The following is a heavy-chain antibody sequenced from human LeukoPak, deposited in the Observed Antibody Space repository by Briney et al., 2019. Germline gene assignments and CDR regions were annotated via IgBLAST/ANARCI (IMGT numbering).Heavy chain of an antibody. D-gene: IGHD2-2*01. CDR1: GFTFSSYG. V-gene: IGHV3-30*18. J-gene: IGHJ4*02. CDR2: ISYDGSNK. Sequence: PGRSLRLSCAASGFTFSSYGMHWVRQAPGKGLEWEAVISYDGSNKYYADSVKGRFTISRDNSKNTLYLQMNSLRAEDTAVYYCAKDSHCSSASCYGGLKYWGQGTLVTVSS. CDR3: AKDSHCSSASCYGGLKY.